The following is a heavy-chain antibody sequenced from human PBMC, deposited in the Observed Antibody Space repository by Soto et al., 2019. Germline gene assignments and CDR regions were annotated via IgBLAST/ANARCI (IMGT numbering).Heavy chain of an antibody. CDR3: ARQFGGGCVRYYYYYGMDV. CDR1: GGSISSYY. J-gene: IGHJ6*02. D-gene: IGHD3-10*01. V-gene: IGHV4-59*08. Sequence: SETLSLTCTVSGGSISSYYWSWIRQPPGKGLEWIGYIYYSGSTNYNPSLKSRVTISVDTSKNQFSLKLSSVTAADTAVYYCARQFGGGCVRYYYYYGMDVWGQGTTVTVSS. CDR2: IYYSGST.